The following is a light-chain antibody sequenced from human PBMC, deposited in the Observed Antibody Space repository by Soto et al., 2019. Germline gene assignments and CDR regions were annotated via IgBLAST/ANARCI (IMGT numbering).Light chain of an antibody. CDR2: DVS. CDR1: SSDGGDYKY. CDR3: SSYTTSSLYV. J-gene: IGLJ1*01. V-gene: IGLV2-14*03. Sequence: QSVLTQPASVSGSPGQSITISCTGTSSDGGDYKYVSWYQQYPGKAPKLIINDVSNRPSGVSSRFSGSKSGNTASLTISGLQTEDEADYYCSSYTTSSLYVFGSGTKVTVL.